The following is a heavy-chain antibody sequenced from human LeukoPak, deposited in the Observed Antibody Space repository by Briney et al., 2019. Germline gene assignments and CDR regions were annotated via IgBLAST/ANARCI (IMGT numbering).Heavy chain of an antibody. D-gene: IGHD2-2*01. CDR2: IMIGGDGK. Sequence: GGSLRLSCAASGFTFSSYAMSWVRRAPRKGLEWVSTIMIGGDGKHYADSVKGRFTISRDRSESTLYLQMNGLRADDTAVYYCVRAAPRDCSPASCSLFDTWGQGTLVTVSS. V-gene: IGHV3-23*01. CDR1: GFTFSSYA. CDR3: VRAAPRDCSPASCSLFDT. J-gene: IGHJ4*02.